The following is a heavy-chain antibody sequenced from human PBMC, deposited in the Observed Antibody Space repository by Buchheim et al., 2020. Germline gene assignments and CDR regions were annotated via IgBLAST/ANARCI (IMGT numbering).Heavy chain of an antibody. Sequence: EVQLLESGGGLVQPGGSLRLSCAASGFTFRTYAMSWVRQAPEKGLEWVSTISGRGGSTYYADSMKVRFTISRDNSKNTLYLQMNSLRVDDTAVFYCARSSDSSGFDAFDIWGQGS. CDR3: ARSSDSSGFDAFDI. CDR1: GFTFRTYA. J-gene: IGHJ3*02. CDR2: ISGRGGST. D-gene: IGHD3-22*01. V-gene: IGHV3-23*01.